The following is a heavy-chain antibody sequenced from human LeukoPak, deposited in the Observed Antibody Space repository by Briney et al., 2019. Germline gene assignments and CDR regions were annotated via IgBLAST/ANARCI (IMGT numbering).Heavy chain of an antibody. Sequence: PGGSLRLSCAASGFTFSSYAMSWVRQAPGKGLEWVSAISGSGGSTYYADSVKGRFAISRDNSKNTLYLQMNSLRAEDTAVYYCAKDKDSARAFDIWGQGTMVTVSS. CDR1: GFTFSSYA. J-gene: IGHJ3*02. CDR2: ISGSGGST. V-gene: IGHV3-23*01. D-gene: IGHD2-15*01. CDR3: AKDKDSARAFDI.